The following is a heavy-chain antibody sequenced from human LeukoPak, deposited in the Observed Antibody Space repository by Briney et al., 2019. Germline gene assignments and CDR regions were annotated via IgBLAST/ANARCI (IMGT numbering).Heavy chain of an antibody. J-gene: IGHJ3*02. Sequence: GGSLRLSCAASGLTFSSYGTHWVRHAPGKGLEWVAHIWYEGSNKYYAVSVKGRFTISRDNSKNTLYLQMNSLRAVDTAVYYGAREPPHDYGGYSLGFENAFDIWGQGTMVTVSS. D-gene: IGHD4-17*01. CDR1: GLTFSSYG. CDR2: IWYEGSNK. CDR3: AREPPHDYGGYSLGFENAFDI. V-gene: IGHV3-33*01.